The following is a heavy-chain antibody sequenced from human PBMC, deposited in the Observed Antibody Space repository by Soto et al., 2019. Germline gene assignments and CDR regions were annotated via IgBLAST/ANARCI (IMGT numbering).Heavy chain of an antibody. CDR2: IYHHGST. Sequence: QVQLQESGPGLVKPSETLSLTCAVSNGSINTSFWWSWVRQSPGKALEWNGEIYHHGSTNYNPSLKSRVTVSIDKSKNQFSLKLYSVTTADTAIYYCARRFSVTTMRGFFDSWGQGSLVTVSS. J-gene: IGHJ4*02. D-gene: IGHD4-17*01. CDR1: NGSINTSFW. CDR3: ARRFSVTTMRGFFDS. V-gene: IGHV4-4*02.